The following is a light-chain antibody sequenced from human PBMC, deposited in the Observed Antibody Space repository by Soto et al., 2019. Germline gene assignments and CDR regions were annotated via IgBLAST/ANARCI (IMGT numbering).Light chain of an antibody. CDR1: RSDIGAYNF. CDR3: TSWTTSTTMI. Sequence: QSVLTQPASVSGSPGQSITISCTGTRSDIGAYNFVSWYQQHPGKAPKLILYDVNIRPSGVSYRFSGSKSGNTASLTIYGLQAEDEADYYCTSWTTSTTMIFGGGTKLTVL. V-gene: IGLV2-14*03. J-gene: IGLJ2*01. CDR2: DVN.